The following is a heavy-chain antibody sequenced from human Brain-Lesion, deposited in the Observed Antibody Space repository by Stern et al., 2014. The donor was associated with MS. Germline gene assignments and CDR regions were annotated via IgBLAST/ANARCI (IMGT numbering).Heavy chain of an antibody. V-gene: IGHV4-39*01. Sequence: QLQLQESGPGLVKPSETLSLTCTVSGCSISSSSYYWGWIRQPPGKGLEWIGCIYYRGSTYYTPSLKSRVTISMDTTQNPFPLRRSLVTAADTVVYFCAKLWLGELPESPFDYWGQGTLVTVSS. CDR2: IYYRGST. CDR1: GCSISSSSYY. CDR3: AKLWLGELPESPFDY. D-gene: IGHD3-10*01. J-gene: IGHJ4*02.